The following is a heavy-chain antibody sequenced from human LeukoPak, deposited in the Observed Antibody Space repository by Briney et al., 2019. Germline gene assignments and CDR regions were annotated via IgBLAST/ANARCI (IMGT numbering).Heavy chain of an antibody. CDR3: ARVAAAGPFDY. J-gene: IGHJ4*02. V-gene: IGHV3-21*01. Sequence: GGSLRLSCAASGFTFSSYSMNWVRQAPGKGLEWVSSISSSSSYIYYADSVKGRFTISRDNAKNSLYLQTNSLRAEDTAVYYCARVAAAGPFDYWGQGTLVTVSS. D-gene: IGHD6-13*01. CDR2: ISSSSSYI. CDR1: GFTFSSYS.